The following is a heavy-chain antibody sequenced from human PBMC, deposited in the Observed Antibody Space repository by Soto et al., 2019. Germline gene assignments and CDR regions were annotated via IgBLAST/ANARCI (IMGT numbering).Heavy chain of an antibody. D-gene: IGHD3-10*01. Sequence: SVKVSCKASGGAFNTYAISWVRQAPGQGLEWMGGIIPLFGTTSYAEKFQGRVTITADESTTTAYMEVSSLRSEDTAVYYCARDRAGYYGSGSYPTYYYYYAMDVWGQGTTVT. V-gene: IGHV1-69*13. CDR1: GGAFNTYA. CDR3: ARDRAGYYGSGSYPTYYYYYAMDV. CDR2: IIPLFGTT. J-gene: IGHJ6*02.